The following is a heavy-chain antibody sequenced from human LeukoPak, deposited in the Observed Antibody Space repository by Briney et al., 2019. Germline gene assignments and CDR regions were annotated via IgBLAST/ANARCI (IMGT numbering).Heavy chain of an antibody. Sequence: SETLSLTCTVSGGSISSGSYYWSWIRQPAGKGLEWIGRIYTSGSTNYNPSLKSRVTISVDTSKNQFSLRLSSVTAADTAVYYCARASPPEDRAFDIWGQGTMVTVSS. V-gene: IGHV4-61*02. D-gene: IGHD2-15*01. CDR3: ARASPPEDRAFDI. J-gene: IGHJ3*02. CDR2: IYTSGST. CDR1: GGSISSGSYY.